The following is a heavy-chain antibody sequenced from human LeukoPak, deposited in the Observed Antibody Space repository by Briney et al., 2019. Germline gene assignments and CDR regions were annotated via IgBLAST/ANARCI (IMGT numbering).Heavy chain of an antibody. CDR2: IFYNGNT. CDR3: ARVVTVREFFRGGYYYYMDV. CDR1: GASISTNTYY. Sequence: SETLSLTCTVSGASISTNTYYWAWIRQPPGKGLEWIANIFYNGNTYYNPSLKSRVTISIDTSKNQFSLKLSSVTAADTAVYYCARVVTVREFFRGGYYYYMDVWGKGTTVTISS. V-gene: IGHV4-39*07. J-gene: IGHJ6*03. D-gene: IGHD3-10*01.